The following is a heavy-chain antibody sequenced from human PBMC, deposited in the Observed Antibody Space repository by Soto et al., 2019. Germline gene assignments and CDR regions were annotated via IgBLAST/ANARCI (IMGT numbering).Heavy chain of an antibody. CDR1: GFTFSNHW. CDR2: IKQDGSEK. J-gene: IGHJ4*02. V-gene: IGHV3-7*02. CDR3: ARRKYCPSTTCFDY. Sequence: SLRLSCAASGFTFSNHWINLIRQTPGRGLEWLAVIKQDGSEKYYVDSVKGRFTVSRDNAMNSAYLQMNSLRAEDTGVYYCARRKYCPSTTCFDYWGQGTLVTVSS. D-gene: IGHD2-2*01.